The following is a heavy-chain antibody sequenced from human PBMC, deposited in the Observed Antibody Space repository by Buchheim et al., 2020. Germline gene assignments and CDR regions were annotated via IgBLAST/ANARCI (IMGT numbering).Heavy chain of an antibody. CDR2: IHPAGNGK. D-gene: IGHD1-26*01. CDR3: AREGARMGAFDI. CDR1: GFIFSAHW. V-gene: IGHV3-7*01. Sequence: EAQLVESGGGLVQPGGSLRLSCAASGFIFSAHWMNWVRQTPGKGLEWVADIHPAGNGKYYVDFVKSRFTISRDNAENSLYLEMNSLRVEDTAMYYCAREGARMGAFDIWGQGT. J-gene: IGHJ3*02.